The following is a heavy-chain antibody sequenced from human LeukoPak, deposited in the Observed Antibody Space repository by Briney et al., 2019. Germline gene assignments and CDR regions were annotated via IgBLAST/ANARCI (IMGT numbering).Heavy chain of an antibody. CDR1: QFTFSSHA. Sequence: GGSLRLSCAASQFTFSSHAMNWVRQAPGKGLDWVAVMSFDGSHIYYADSVKGRFTISRDNSKNTLFLQMNSLNADDTAVYYCARGGTYYYQYYYMDVWAKGPRSPSP. J-gene: IGHJ6*03. CDR3: ARGGTYYYQYYYMDV. CDR2: MSFDGSHI. D-gene: IGHD3-16*01. V-gene: IGHV3-30*01.